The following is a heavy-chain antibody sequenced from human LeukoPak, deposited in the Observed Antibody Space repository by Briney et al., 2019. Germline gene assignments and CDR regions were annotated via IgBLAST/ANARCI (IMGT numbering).Heavy chain of an antibody. J-gene: IGHJ6*03. V-gene: IGHV4-34*01. D-gene: IGHD2-15*01. Sequence: TSETLSLTCAVYGGSFSGYYWSWIRQPPGKGLEWIGEINHSGSTNYNPSLKSRATISVDTSKNQFSLKLSSVTAADTAVYYCARGRYCSGGSCHKHYYYYYMDVWGKGTTVTVSS. CDR2: INHSGST. CDR1: GGSFSGYY. CDR3: ARGRYCSGGSCHKHYYYYYMDV.